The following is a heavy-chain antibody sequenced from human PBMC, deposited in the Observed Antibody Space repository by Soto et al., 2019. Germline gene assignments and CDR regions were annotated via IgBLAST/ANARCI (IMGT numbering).Heavy chain of an antibody. Sequence: SETLSLTCAVYGGSFSGYYWSWIRQPPGKGLEWIGEINHSGSTNYNPSLKSRVTISVDTSKNQFSLKLSSVTAADTAVYYCARGYSRGSGFRYYGMDVWGQGTTVTVSS. CDR2: INHSGST. J-gene: IGHJ6*02. CDR1: GGSFSGYY. V-gene: IGHV4-34*01. D-gene: IGHD3-10*01. CDR3: ARGYSRGSGFRYYGMDV.